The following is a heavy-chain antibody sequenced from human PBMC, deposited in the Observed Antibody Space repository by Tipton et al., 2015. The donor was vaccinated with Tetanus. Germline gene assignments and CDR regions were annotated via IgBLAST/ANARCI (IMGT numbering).Heavy chain of an antibody. CDR2: IYGSGSGST. Sequence: TLSLTCTVSDGSTRGFYWAWIRQSAVKGLEWIGRIYGSGSGSTIYNPSLKSRVAMSMDTSGNQFSLTLTSVTVADTAVYFCARVLRYSATGGWDDAFDIWGQGSRVTVSS. D-gene: IGHD2-8*02. CDR3: ARVLRYSATGGWDDAFDI. CDR1: DGSTRGFY. J-gene: IGHJ3*02. V-gene: IGHV4-4*07.